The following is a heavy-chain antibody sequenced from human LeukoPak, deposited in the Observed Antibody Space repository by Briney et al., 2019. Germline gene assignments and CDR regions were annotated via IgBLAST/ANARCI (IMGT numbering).Heavy chain of an antibody. D-gene: IGHD7-27*01. CDR2: ITTGNGNT. V-gene: IGHV3-23*01. J-gene: IGHJ4*02. CDR3: AKDGGLWVSAHWGDS. CDR1: GFTFSSYT. Sequence: GGSLRLSCTASGFTFSSYTMTWVRQAPGKGLKWVSTITTGNGNTYYADSVKGRFTVSRDDSKNTLYLQMNSLRAEDTAVYYCAKDGGLWVSAHWGDSWGRGTLVTVSS.